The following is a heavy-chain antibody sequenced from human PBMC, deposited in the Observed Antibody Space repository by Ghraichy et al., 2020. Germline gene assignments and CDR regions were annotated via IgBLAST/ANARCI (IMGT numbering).Heavy chain of an antibody. CDR2: IYYSGST. CDR1: GGSISSYY. J-gene: IGHJ4*02. D-gene: IGHD3-22*01. CDR3: ARGWGHYYDSRGYYN. V-gene: IGHV4-59*01. Sequence: SETLSLTCTVSGGSISSYYWSWIRQPPGKGLEWIGYIYYSGSTNYNPSLKSRVTISVDTSKNQFSLKLSSVTAADTAVYYCARGWGHYYDSRGYYNWGQGNLVNGSS.